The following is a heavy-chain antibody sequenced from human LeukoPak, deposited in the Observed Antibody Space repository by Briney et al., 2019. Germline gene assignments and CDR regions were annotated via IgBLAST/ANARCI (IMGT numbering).Heavy chain of an antibody. D-gene: IGHD3-9*01. Sequence: PGGSLRLSCAASGFTFSSYGMHWVRQAPGKGLEWVAVISYDGSNKYYADSVKGRFTISRDNSKNTLYLRMNSLRAEDTAVYYCAKNRRYDILTKDWGQGTLVTVSS. V-gene: IGHV3-30*18. J-gene: IGHJ4*02. CDR1: GFTFSSYG. CDR2: ISYDGSNK. CDR3: AKNRRYDILTKD.